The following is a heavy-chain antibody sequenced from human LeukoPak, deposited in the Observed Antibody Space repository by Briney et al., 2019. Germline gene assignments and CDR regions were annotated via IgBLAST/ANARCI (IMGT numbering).Heavy chain of an antibody. CDR2: ISASSSI. Sequence: GGSLRLSCAASGFTFSTYAMNWVRQAPGKGLEWVSGISASSSIYYADSVKGRFTISRDNSKNTLYLQVNSLRADDTAVYYCAKGSYYDSSGYYYFDYWGQGTLVTVSS. V-gene: IGHV3-23*01. J-gene: IGHJ4*02. D-gene: IGHD3-22*01. CDR1: GFTFSTYA. CDR3: AKGSYYDSSGYYYFDY.